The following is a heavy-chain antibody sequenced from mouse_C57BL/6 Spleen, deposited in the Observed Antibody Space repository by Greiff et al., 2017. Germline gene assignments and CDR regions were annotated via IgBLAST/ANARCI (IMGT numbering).Heavy chain of an antibody. Sequence: ESGPGLVKPSQSLSLTCSVTGYSITSGYYWNWIRQFPGNKLEWMGYISYDGSNNYNPSLKNRISITRDTSKNQFFLKLNSVTTEDTATYYCARGYYGNPLDYWGQGTTLTVSS. V-gene: IGHV3-6*01. CDR2: ISYDGSN. D-gene: IGHD2-1*01. CDR3: ARGYYGNPLDY. CDR1: GYSITSGYY. J-gene: IGHJ2*01.